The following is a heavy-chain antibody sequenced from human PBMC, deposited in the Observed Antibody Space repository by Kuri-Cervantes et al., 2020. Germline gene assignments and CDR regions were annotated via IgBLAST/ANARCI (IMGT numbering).Heavy chain of an antibody. J-gene: IGHJ4*02. CDR3: ARGGADSYGYVLGYYFDY. D-gene: IGHD5-18*01. V-gene: IGHV1-46*01. CDR2: INPSGGST. Sequence: ASVKVSCKASGYTFTGYYMHWVRQAPGQGLEWMGIINPSGGSTSYAQKFQGRVTMTRDTSTSTVYMELSSLRSEDTAVYYCARGGADSYGYVLGYYFDYWGQGTLVTVSS. CDR1: GYTFTGYY.